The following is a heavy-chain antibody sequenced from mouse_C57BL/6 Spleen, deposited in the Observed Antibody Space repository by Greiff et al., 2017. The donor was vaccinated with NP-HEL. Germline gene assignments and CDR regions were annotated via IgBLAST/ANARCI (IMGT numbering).Heavy chain of an antibody. D-gene: IGHD1-2*01. Sequence: EVQLQQSGPGLVKPSQSLSLTCTVTGYSITSGYGWNWIRQFPGNKLDWMGYISYSGSTNYNPSLKSRISITRDTSKNQFFLQLNSVTTEDTATYYCARTARIKYWGQGTTLTVSS. J-gene: IGHJ2*01. CDR2: ISYSGST. CDR3: ARTARIKY. CDR1: GYSITSGYG. V-gene: IGHV3-2*02.